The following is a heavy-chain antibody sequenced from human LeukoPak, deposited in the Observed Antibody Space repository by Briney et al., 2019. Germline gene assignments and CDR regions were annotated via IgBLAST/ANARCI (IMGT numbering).Heavy chain of an antibody. D-gene: IGHD2-2*01. V-gene: IGHV1-69*13. CDR2: IIPIFGTA. CDR3: ARDRAGAAAIFHYYGMDV. CDR1: GGTFSSYA. Sequence: GASVKVSFKASGGTFSSYAISWVRQAPGQGLEWMGGIIPIFGTANYAQKFQGRVTITADESTSTAYMELSSLRSEDTAVYYCARDRAGAAAIFHYYGMDVWGKGTTVTVSS. J-gene: IGHJ6*04.